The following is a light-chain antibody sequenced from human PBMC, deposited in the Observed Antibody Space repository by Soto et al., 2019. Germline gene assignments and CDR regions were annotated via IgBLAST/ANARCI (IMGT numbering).Light chain of an antibody. CDR1: QGINNY. CDR3: QNCKSAVFT. Sequence: DIQMTQSPSSLSASIGDRVTITCRASQGINNYLAWYQQRPGKVPKLLIYGATTLQTGVSSRFSGSGSGTDFTLTISSLQPEDVATYYCQNCKSAVFTFGPGTKVDIK. CDR2: GAT. V-gene: IGKV1-27*01. J-gene: IGKJ3*01.